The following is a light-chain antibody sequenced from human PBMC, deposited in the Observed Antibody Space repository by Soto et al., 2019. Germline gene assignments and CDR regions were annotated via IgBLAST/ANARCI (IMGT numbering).Light chain of an antibody. J-gene: IGKJ1*01. Sequence: EIVMTQSPATLSVSPGERATLSCRASQSVSSNLAWYQQKPGQAPRLLIYVASTRATGIPARFGGSGSGTEFTLTISSLPSEDFAVYYCQQYNNWPVAFGQGTKVEIK. CDR3: QQYNNWPVA. CDR2: VAS. CDR1: QSVSSN. V-gene: IGKV3-15*01.